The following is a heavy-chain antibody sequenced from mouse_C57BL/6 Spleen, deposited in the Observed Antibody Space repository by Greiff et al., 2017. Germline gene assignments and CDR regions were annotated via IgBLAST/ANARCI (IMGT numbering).Heavy chain of an antibody. D-gene: IGHD4-1*01. Sequence: QVHVKQSGPELVKPGASVKISCKASGYAFSSSWMNWVKQRPGKGLEWIGRIYPGDGDTNYNGKFKGKATLTADKSSSTAYMQLSSLTSEDSAVYFCASGAGTNAMDYWGQGTSVTVSS. CDR3: ASGAGTNAMDY. CDR1: GYAFSSSW. J-gene: IGHJ4*01. CDR2: IYPGDGDT. V-gene: IGHV1-82*01.